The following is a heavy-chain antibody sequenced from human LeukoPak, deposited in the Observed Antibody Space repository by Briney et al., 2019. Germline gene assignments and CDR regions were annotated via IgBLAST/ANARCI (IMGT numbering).Heavy chain of an antibody. V-gene: IGHV3-23*01. CDR2: ITGSGGFT. Sequence: GGSLRLSCVASGFPFSTYAMNWVRQAPGKGLEWVSVITGSGGFTQYADSVKGRFTISRDNSKNTVYLQMNSLRVEDTALYYCVRSLDYWGQGTLVTVSS. CDR1: GFPFSTYA. J-gene: IGHJ4*02. CDR3: VRSLDY.